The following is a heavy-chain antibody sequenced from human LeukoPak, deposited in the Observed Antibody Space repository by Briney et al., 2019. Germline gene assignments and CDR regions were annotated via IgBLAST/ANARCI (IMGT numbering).Heavy chain of an antibody. D-gene: IGHD6-13*01. CDR3: AREGDDSSSWVDY. CDR2: IIPIFGIA. V-gene: IGHV1-69*04. J-gene: IGHJ4*02. Sequence: SVKVSCKTSGGTFSSYAISWVRQAPGQGLEWMGRIIPIFGIANYAQKFQGRVTITADKSTSTAYMEPSSLRSEDTAVYYCAREGDDSSSWVDYWGQGTLVTVSS. CDR1: GGTFSSYA.